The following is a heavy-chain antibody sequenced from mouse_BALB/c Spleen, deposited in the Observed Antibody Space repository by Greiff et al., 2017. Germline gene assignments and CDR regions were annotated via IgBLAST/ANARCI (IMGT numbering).Heavy chain of an antibody. CDR3: VRDYYGSSAWFAY. V-gene: IGHV10-1*02. J-gene: IGHJ3*01. D-gene: IGHD1-1*01. Sequence: EVQVVESGGGLVQPKGSLKLSCAASGFTFNTYAMNWVRQAPGKGLEWVARIRSKSNNYATYYADSVKDSFTISRDDSQSMLYLQMNNLKTEDTAMYYCVRDYYGSSAWFAYWGQGTLVTVSA. CDR2: IRSKSNNYAT. CDR1: GFTFNTYA.